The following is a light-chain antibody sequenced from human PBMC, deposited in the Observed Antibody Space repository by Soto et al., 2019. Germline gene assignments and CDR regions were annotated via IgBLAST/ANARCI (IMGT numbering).Light chain of an antibody. CDR3: QQRSSWPLT. Sequence: EIVLTQSPDTLSLSPGERATLSCRASQSVSSYLGWYQQKPGQAPRLLIYDVSNRATGTPARFSGSGSGTDFTLTISSLEPEDFAVYFCQQRSSWPLTFGQGTKVEVK. J-gene: IGKJ1*01. V-gene: IGKV3-11*01. CDR1: QSVSSY. CDR2: DVS.